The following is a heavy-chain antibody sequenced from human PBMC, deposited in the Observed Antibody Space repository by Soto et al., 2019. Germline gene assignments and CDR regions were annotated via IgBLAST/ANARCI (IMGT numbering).Heavy chain of an antibody. Sequence: GGSLRLSCAASGFTFSSYAMSWVRQAPGKGLEWVSAISGSGGSTYYADSVKGRFTISRDNSKNTLYLQMNSLRAEDTAVHYCEKDVRTGLESEQHARYWYIGRWGRGTLVTVSS. J-gene: IGHJ2*01. D-gene: IGHD6-13*01. CDR1: GFTFSSYA. V-gene: IGHV3-23*01. CDR2: ISGSGGST. CDR3: EKDVRTGLESEQHARYWYIGR.